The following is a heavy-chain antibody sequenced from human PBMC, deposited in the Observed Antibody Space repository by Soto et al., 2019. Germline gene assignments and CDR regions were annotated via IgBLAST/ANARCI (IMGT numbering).Heavy chain of an antibody. J-gene: IGHJ6*02. CDR1: GYTFSSYA. CDR3: ARGDRGGSVSPASYYYSGLDV. D-gene: IGHD2-15*01. CDR2: VSAGGDMT. Sequence: DVQLLESGGHLVQPGGSLRLSCAASGYTFSSYAMSWVRQAPGKGLEWVSSVSAGGDMTYYSDSVKGRFTISRDNSNNPLFLQMNSLRIEDTALYYCARGDRGGSVSPASYYYSGLDVWGQGTTVTVS. V-gene: IGHV3-23*01.